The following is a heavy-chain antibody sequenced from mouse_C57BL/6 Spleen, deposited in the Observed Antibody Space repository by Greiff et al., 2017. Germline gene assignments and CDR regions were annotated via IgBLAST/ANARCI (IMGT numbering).Heavy chain of an antibody. CDR1: GYTFTSYW. CDR3: ARKTVVATGYFDY. J-gene: IGHJ2*01. D-gene: IGHD1-1*01. V-gene: IGHV1-50*01. Sequence: QVQLQQPGAELVKPGASVKLSCKVSGYTFTSYWMQWVKQRPGQGLEWIGEIDPSDSYTNYNQKFKGKATLTVDTSSSTAYMQLSSLTSEDSAVYYCARKTVVATGYFDYWGQGTTLTVSS. CDR2: IDPSDSYT.